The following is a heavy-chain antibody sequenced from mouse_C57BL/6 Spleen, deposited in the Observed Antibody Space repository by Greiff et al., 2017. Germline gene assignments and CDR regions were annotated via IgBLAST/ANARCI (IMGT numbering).Heavy chain of an antibody. J-gene: IGHJ2*01. CDR2: ISYDGSN. CDR3: SGGWLHFDY. CDR1: GYSITSGYY. D-gene: IGHD2-2*01. V-gene: IGHV3-6*01. Sequence: EVQLQESGPGLVKPSQSLSLTCSVTGYSITSGYYWNWIRQFPGNNLEWMGYISYDGSNNYNPSLKNRITITRDTSKNQLFLKLNSVTTEDTATDYCSGGWLHFDYWGQGTTLTVSS.